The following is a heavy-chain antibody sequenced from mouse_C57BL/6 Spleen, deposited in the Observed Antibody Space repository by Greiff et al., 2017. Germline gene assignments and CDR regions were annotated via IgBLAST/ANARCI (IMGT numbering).Heavy chain of an antibody. J-gene: IGHJ3*01. D-gene: IGHD2-4*01. V-gene: IGHV1-50*01. CDR3: ASPHYDYEGAWFAY. CDR1: GYTFTSYW. CDR2: IDPSDSYT. Sequence: QVQLQQPGAELVKPGASVKLSCKASGYTFTSYWMQWVKQRPGQGLEWIGEIDPSDSYTNYNQKFKGKATLTVDTSSSTAYMQLSSLTSEDSAVYYGASPHYDYEGAWFAYWGQGTLVTVSA.